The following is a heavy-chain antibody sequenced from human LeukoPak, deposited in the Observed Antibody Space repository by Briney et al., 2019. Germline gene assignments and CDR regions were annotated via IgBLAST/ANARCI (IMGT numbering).Heavy chain of an antibody. CDR3: ARHGHHLEWFSGNWFDP. D-gene: IGHD3-3*01. V-gene: IGHV4-39*01. Sequence: PSPTLSLTCTVSGGSISSSSYYWGWIRQPPGKGLEWIGSIYYSGSTYYNPSLKSRVTISVDTSKNQFSLKLSSVTAADTAVYYCARHGHHLEWFSGNWFDPWGQGTLVTVSS. J-gene: IGHJ5*02. CDR1: GGSISSSSYY. CDR2: IYYSGST.